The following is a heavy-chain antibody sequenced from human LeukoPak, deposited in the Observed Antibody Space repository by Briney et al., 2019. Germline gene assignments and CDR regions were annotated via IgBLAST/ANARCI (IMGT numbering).Heavy chain of an antibody. Sequence: GESLKISCKGSGYSFTSYWIGWVRQMPGKGLEWMGIIYPGDSDTGYSPSFQGQVTISADKSISIAYLQWSSLKASDTAMYYCARPVDRGWYSLTDWGQGTLVTVSS. V-gene: IGHV5-51*01. CDR1: GYSFTSYW. J-gene: IGHJ4*02. CDR3: ARPVDRGWYSLTD. D-gene: IGHD6-19*01. CDR2: IYPGDSDT.